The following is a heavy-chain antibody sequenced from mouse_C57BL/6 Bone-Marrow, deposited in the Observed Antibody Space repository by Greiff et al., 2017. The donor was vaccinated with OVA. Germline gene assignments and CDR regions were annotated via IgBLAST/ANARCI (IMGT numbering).Heavy chain of an antibody. V-gene: IGHV1-19*01. CDR2: INPYNGGT. CDR3: ASRRMDYYGSYWYFDV. Sequence: EVQGVESGPVLVKPGASVKMSCKASGYTFTDYYMNWVKQSHGKSLEWIGVINPYNGGTSYNQKFKGKATLTVDKSSSTAYMELNSLTSEDSAVYYCASRRMDYYGSYWYFDVWGTGTTVTVSS. CDR1: GYTFTDYY. D-gene: IGHD1-1*01. J-gene: IGHJ1*03.